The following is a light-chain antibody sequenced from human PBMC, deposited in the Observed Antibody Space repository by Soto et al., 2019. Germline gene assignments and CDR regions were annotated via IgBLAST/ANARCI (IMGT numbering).Light chain of an antibody. CDR1: QSVNSN. V-gene: IGKV3-15*01. CDR2: GAS. CDR3: QQYNSWPPWT. Sequence: EIVLTQSPATLSVSPGERATLSCRASQSVNSNLAWYQQKPDQAPRLLISGASTRASGIPARFSGSGSGTEFTLTISSLQSEDVAVYYCQQYNSWPPWTFGQGTKVEIK. J-gene: IGKJ1*01.